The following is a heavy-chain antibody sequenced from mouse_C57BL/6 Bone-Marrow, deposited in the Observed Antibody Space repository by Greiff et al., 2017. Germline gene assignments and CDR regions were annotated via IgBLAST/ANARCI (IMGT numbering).Heavy chain of an antibody. CDR2: IHPNSGST. D-gene: IGHD2-3*01. CDR3: ARSGGYYPAWFAY. J-gene: IGHJ3*01. V-gene: IGHV1-64*01. CDR1: GYTFTSYW. Sequence: QVQLQQPGAELVKPGASVKLSCKASGYTFTSYWMHWVKQRPGQGLEWIGMIHPNSGSTNYNEKFKSKATLTVDKSSSTAYMQLSRLTSEDSAVYYGARSGGYYPAWFAYWGQGTLVTVSA.